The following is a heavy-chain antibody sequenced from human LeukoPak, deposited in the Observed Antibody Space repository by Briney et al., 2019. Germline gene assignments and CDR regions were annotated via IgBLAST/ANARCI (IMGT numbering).Heavy chain of an antibody. CDR1: GGTFSSYA. Sequence: GSSVKVSCKASGGTFSSYAISWVRQAPGQGLEWMGGIIPIFGTANYAQKFQGRVTITTDESTSTAYMELSSLRSEDTAVYYCAREPGGYCSSTSCSRRYFDLWGRGTLVTVSS. CDR2: IIPIFGTA. CDR3: AREPGGYCSSTSCSRRYFDL. V-gene: IGHV1-69*05. D-gene: IGHD2-2*01. J-gene: IGHJ2*01.